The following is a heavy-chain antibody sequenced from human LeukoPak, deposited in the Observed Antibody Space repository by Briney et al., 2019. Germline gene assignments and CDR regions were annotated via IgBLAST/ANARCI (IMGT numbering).Heavy chain of an antibody. V-gene: IGHV3-30*02. CDR2: IRYDGSNK. J-gene: IGHJ6*03. Sequence: GGSLRLSCAASGFTFSSYGMHWVRQAPGKGLEWVAFIRYDGSNKYYADSVKGRFTISRDNSKNTLYLQMNSLRAEHTAVYYCAKALTYYYYMDVWGKGITVTVSS. CDR3: AKALTYYYYMDV. CDR1: GFTFSSYG.